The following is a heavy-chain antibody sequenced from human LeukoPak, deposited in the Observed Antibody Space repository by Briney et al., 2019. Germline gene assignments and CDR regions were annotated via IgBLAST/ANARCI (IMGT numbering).Heavy chain of an antibody. Sequence: GGSLRLSCAASGFIFKNYAMSWVRQAPGKGLEWVSIISGTSDTTRYGDSVRGRFTTSRDNSRNTLYLQMNSLRVDDTAVYYCAKADATIGGAFDIWGQGQGSPSLQ. CDR2: ISGTSDTT. V-gene: IGHV3-23*01. D-gene: IGHD3-3*01. CDR1: GFIFKNYA. J-gene: IGHJ3*02. CDR3: AKADATIGGAFDI.